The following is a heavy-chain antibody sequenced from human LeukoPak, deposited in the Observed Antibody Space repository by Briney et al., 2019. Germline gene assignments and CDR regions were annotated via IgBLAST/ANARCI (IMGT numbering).Heavy chain of an antibody. Sequence: SETLSLTCTVSGGSISSGSYYWSWIRQPAGKGLEWIGRIYTSGSTNYNPSLKSRVTISVDKSKNQFSLKLSSVTAADTAVYYCARVYGGNSVAAFDIWGQGTMVTVSS. J-gene: IGHJ3*02. CDR1: GGSISSGSYY. D-gene: IGHD4-23*01. CDR3: ARVYGGNSVAAFDI. CDR2: IYTSGST. V-gene: IGHV4-61*02.